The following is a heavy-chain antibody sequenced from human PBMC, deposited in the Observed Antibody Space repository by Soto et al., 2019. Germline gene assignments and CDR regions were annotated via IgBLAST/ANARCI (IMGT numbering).Heavy chain of an antibody. V-gene: IGHV3-49*03. Sequence: GGSLRLSCTASGFTFGDYAMSWFRQAPGKGLEWVGFIRSNADGETTEYARSVKGRFTISSDDSKSIAYLQMNSLKTEDTAVYYCTRGRSIAARPVIGYWGQGTMVTVSS. CDR3: TRGRSIAARPVIGY. D-gene: IGHD6-6*01. CDR1: GFTFGDYA. J-gene: IGHJ4*02. CDR2: IRSNADGETT.